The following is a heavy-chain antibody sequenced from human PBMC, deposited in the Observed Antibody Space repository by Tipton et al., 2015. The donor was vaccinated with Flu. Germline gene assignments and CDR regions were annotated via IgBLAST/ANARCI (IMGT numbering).Heavy chain of an antibody. CDR2: INHSGST. D-gene: IGHD4-23*01. J-gene: IGHJ4*02. V-gene: IGHV4-34*01. CDR1: GGSFSGYY. CDR3: ARHVFPDYGGNSGWDY. Sequence: TLSLTCAVYGGSFSGYYWSWIRQPPGKGLEWIGEINHSGSTNYNPSLKSRVTISVDTSKNQFSLKLSSVTAADTAVYYCARHVFPDYGGNSGWDYWGQGTLVTVSS.